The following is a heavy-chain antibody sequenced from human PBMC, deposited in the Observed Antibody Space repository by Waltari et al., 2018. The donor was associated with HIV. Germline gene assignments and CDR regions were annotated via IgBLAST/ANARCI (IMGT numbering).Heavy chain of an antibody. J-gene: IGHJ6*02. Sequence: EVQLVASGGGLIEPGGSLRVSCAASGFTMRPHHMSWVRQAPGKGLEWVSVICSGGSRYYADSVKGRFIISRDNSKNTVSLHMNSLRAEDTAVYYCARDPRSSGYYGMDVWGQGIKVTVSS. CDR1: GFTMRPHH. D-gene: IGHD1-26*01. V-gene: IGHV3-53*01. CDR2: ICSGGSR. CDR3: ARDPRSSGYYGMDV.